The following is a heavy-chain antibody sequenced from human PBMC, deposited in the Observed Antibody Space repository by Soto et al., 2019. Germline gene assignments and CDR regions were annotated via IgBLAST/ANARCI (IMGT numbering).Heavy chain of an antibody. CDR3: AREYYYGSERQYNWFDP. CDR1: GGSLSSSSW. CDR2: IYYSGST. J-gene: IGHJ5*02. Sequence: PSETLSLTCAVSGGSLSSSSWWSWVRQPPGKALEWLGEIYYSGSTKYNPSLNSRVTISADQSKNDFSLRLSSVTAADTAVYYCAREYYYGSERQYNWFDPWGQGTLVTVSS. V-gene: IGHV4-4*02. D-gene: IGHD3-10*01.